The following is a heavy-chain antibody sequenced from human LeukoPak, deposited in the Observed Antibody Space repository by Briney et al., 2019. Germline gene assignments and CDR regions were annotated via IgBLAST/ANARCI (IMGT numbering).Heavy chain of an antibody. CDR2: IYYSGST. Sequence: SETLSLTCTVSGGSISSYYWSWIRQPPGKGLDWIGYIYYSGSTNYNPSLKSRVTISVDTSKNQFSLKLSSVTAADTAVYYCARAGRTSVGPRNDYWGQGTLVTVSS. CDR1: GGSISSYY. CDR3: ARAGRTSVGPRNDY. J-gene: IGHJ4*02. V-gene: IGHV4-59*01. D-gene: IGHD1-26*01.